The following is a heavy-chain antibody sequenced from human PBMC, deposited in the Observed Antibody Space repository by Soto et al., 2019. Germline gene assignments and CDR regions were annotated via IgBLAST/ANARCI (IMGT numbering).Heavy chain of an antibody. CDR3: TTNYYDSSGYYSDLG. CDR2: IKSKTDGGTT. D-gene: IGHD3-22*01. CDR1: GFTFSNAW. V-gene: IGHV3-15*01. J-gene: IGHJ4*02. Sequence: GGSLRLSCAASGFTFSNAWMSWVRQAPGKGLEWVGRIKSKTDGGTTDYAAPVKGRFTISRDDSKNTLYLQMNSLKTEDTAVYYCTTNYYDSSGYYSDLGWGQGTLVTVSS.